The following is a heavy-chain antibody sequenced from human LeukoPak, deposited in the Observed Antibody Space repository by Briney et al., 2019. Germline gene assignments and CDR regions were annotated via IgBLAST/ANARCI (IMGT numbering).Heavy chain of an antibody. J-gene: IGHJ4*02. D-gene: IGHD6-13*01. V-gene: IGHV1-69*13. CDR3: AREMYSSSSLDY. CDR1: GGTFSSYA. Sequence: SVTVSCEASGGTFSSYAISWVRQAPGQGLEWMGGIIPIFGTANYAQKFQGRVTITADESTSTAYMELSSLRSEDTAVYYCAREMYSSSSLDYWGQGTLGTVSA. CDR2: IIPIFGTA.